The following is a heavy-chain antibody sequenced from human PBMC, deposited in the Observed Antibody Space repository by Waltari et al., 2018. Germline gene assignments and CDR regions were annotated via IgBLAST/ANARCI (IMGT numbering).Heavy chain of an antibody. V-gene: IGHV3-66*02. CDR2: IYTDGRT. J-gene: IGHJ4*02. Sequence: EVQLVESGGVLVQPGGSLRLSCAASGLTVSSKYMTWVRQAPGRGLEWVSTIYTDGRTYYGESGMGRLTSSRDRSKNTLYLQMNSLRIDDTAVYYWATIRDYTGKRDYCFDNWGQGTLVTVSS. CDR3: ATIRDYTGKRDYCFDN. CDR1: GLTVSSKY. D-gene: IGHD4-4*01.